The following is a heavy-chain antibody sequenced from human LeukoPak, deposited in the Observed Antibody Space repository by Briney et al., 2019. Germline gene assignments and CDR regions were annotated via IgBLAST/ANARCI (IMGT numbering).Heavy chain of an antibody. CDR3: AKDAQRGFDYSNSLEK. Sequence: GGSLRLSCAASKFLFSHFGMHWVRQAPGKGLEWVAVIWSDGSNRYYADPVKGRFTVSRDNSQNMVYLQMNDLRPEDTAVYYCAKDAQRGFDYSNSLEKWGQGTLVTVSS. D-gene: IGHD4-11*01. J-gene: IGHJ4*02. V-gene: IGHV3-33*03. CDR2: IWSDGSNR. CDR1: KFLFSHFG.